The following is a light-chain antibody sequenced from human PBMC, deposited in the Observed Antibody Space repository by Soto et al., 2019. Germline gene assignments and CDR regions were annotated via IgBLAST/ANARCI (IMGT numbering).Light chain of an antibody. J-gene: IGKJ5*01. Sequence: EIVLTQSPGTLSLSPGERATLSCRASQIIMRKYLAWYQQRSGQAPSLLIYYASRSATGIPDRFIGSGPATDFSPTIPGLQPDDFAFSYCQQYYRSPPITFGQGTRLEI. CDR1: QIIMRKY. V-gene: IGKV3-20*01. CDR3: QQYYRSPPIT. CDR2: YAS.